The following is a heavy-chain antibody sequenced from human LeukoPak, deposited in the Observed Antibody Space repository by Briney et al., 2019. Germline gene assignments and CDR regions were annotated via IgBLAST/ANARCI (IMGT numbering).Heavy chain of an antibody. V-gene: IGHV1-18*01. CDR1: GYTFTSYG. CDR3: ARAPEYYYDSSGPDDAFDM. D-gene: IGHD3-22*01. J-gene: IGHJ3*02. Sequence: EASVKVSCKASGYTFTSYGITWVRQAPGQGLAWMGWISAYNGDTNYAQKVQGRVTMTTDTSTSTAYMELRNLRSDDTAVYYCARAPEYYYDSSGPDDAFDMWGQGTMVTVSS. CDR2: ISAYNGDT.